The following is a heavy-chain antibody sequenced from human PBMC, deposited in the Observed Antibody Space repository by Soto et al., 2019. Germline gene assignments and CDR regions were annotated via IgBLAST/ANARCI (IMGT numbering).Heavy chain of an antibody. CDR1: GFIFSSFG. J-gene: IGHJ4*02. D-gene: IGHD7-27*01. Sequence: EGSMRLSWAASGFIFSSFGMHWVRQAPGKGLEWVAHIWYDGSNTYYADSVKGRFTISTDNSRNTLYLQMNSLRAEDTAVYHCVRDLLGSGGHFDYWGQGTPVAVSS. CDR3: VRDLLGSGGHFDY. V-gene: IGHV3-33*01. CDR2: IWYDGSNT.